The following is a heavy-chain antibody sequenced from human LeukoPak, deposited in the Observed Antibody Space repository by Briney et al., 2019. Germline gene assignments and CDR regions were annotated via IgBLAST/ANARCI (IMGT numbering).Heavy chain of an antibody. D-gene: IGHD1-20*01. CDR3: ATNLGITGTFDY. J-gene: IGHJ4*02. Sequence: PGRSLRLSCAASGFTFSSYGMHWVRQAPGKGLEWVAVIWYDGSNKYYADSVKGRFTISRDNSKNTLYLQMNGLRAEDTAVYYCATNLGITGTFDYWGQGTLVTVSS. CDR1: GFTFSSYG. CDR2: IWYDGSNK. V-gene: IGHV3-33*01.